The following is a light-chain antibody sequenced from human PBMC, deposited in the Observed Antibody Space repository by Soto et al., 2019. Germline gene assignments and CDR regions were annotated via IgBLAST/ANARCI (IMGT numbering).Light chain of an antibody. CDR2: GAS. J-gene: IGKJ2*01. V-gene: IGKV3-15*01. CDR3: QKGHNWPLT. Sequence: EIVMTQSPATLSLSPGERAALSCRASQSINSELAWYQQKPGQPPRLLIYGASTRATGVPARFTGSESGSEFPRTINELQSEDFAVYYCQKGHNWPLTFGQGTRLEI. CDR1: QSINSE.